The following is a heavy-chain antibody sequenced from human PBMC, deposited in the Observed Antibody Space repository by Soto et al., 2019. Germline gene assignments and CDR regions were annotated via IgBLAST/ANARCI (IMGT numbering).Heavy chain of an antibody. CDR3: TRDASRDSSARSWFDP. CDR1: GFTFRSFT. CDR2: ISSNSAYI. J-gene: IGHJ5*02. D-gene: IGHD6-13*01. Sequence: GGSLRLSCAASGFTFRSFTMNWVRQAPGKVLEWVSTISSNSAYIYYTDALRGRFTISRDNAKNSLHLQMNSLRAEDTAVYYCTRDASRDSSARSWFDPWGPGXLVTVYS. V-gene: IGHV3-21*01.